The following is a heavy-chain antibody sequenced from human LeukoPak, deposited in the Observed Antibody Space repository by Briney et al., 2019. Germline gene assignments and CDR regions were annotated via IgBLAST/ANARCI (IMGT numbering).Heavy chain of an antibody. CDR2: INSDGSST. D-gene: IGHD2-15*01. J-gene: IGHJ5*02. CDR1: GFTFSSYW. CDR3: AKCPERWAAFRDINWFDP. Sequence: PGGSLRLSCAASGFTFSSYWMHWVRQAPGKGLVWVSRINSDGSSTSYADSVKGRFTISRDNAKNTLYLQMNSLRAEDTAVYYCAKCPERWAAFRDINWFDPWGQGTLVTVSS. V-gene: IGHV3-74*01.